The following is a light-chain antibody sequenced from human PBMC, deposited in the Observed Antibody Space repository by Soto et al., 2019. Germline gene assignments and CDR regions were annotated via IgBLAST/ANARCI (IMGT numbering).Light chain of an antibody. CDR2: GAS. V-gene: IGKV3-15*01. J-gene: IGKJ1*01. CDR3: LQYNNWPPWT. Sequence: ERVMTQAPATLSVSPGERATLSCRASQSVSSNLAWYQQKPGQAPRLLIYGASTRATGIPARFSGSGSGTEFTLTISSLQSEDFAVYYCLQYNNWPPWTFGQGTKVDIK. CDR1: QSVSSN.